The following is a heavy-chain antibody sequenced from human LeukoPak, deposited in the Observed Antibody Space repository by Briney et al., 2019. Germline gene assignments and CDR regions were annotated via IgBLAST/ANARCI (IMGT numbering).Heavy chain of an antibody. CDR3: ARAGEGTDCSSTSCYTRKVDYYYYMDV. D-gene: IGHD2-2*02. CDR2: IYSGGST. V-gene: IGHV3-53*05. J-gene: IGHJ6*03. CDR1: GFTVSSNY. Sequence: PGGSLRLSCAASGFTVSSNYMSWVRQAPGKGLEWVSVIYSGGSTYYADSVKGRFTISRDNSKNTLYLQMNSLRSEDTAVYYCARAGEGTDCSSTSCYTRKVDYYYYMDVWGKGTTVTVSS.